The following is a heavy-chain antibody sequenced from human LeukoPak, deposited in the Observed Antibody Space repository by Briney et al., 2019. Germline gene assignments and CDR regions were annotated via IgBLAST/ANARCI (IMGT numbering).Heavy chain of an antibody. D-gene: IGHD6-13*01. CDR2: ISWNSGSI. Sequence: GGSLRLSCAPSGFTIDDYAMHWVRQAPRKGLEWVSGISWNSGSIGYADSVKGRFTISRDNAKNSLYLQMNSLRAEDTALYYCAKGTYSSSWYPFDYWGQGTLVTVSS. J-gene: IGHJ4*02. CDR1: GFTIDDYA. V-gene: IGHV3-9*01. CDR3: AKGTYSSSWYPFDY.